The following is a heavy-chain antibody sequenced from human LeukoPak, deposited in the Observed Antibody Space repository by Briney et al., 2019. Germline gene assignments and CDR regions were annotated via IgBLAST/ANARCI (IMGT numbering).Heavy chain of an antibody. CDR2: ISAYNGNT. V-gene: IGHV1-18*01. CDR1: GYTFTSYG. J-gene: IGHJ6*03. CDR3: ARGVSGYQGYYNMDV. D-gene: IGHD3-22*01. Sequence: GASVKVSCKASGYTFTSYGISWVRQAPGQRLEWMGWISAYNGNTNYAQKLQGRVTMTTDTSTSTAYMELRSLRSDDTAVYYCARGVSGYQGYYNMDVWDKGTTVAVSS.